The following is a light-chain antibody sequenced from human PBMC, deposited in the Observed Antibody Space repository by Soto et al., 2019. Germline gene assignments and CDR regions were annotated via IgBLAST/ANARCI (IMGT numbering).Light chain of an antibody. J-gene: IGLJ1*01. CDR2: EVS. CDR1: SNDVGGYNY. Sequence: QSALTQPASVSGSPGQSITISCTGSSNDVGGYNYVSWYQQHPGQAPKLIIYEVSDRPSGVSHRFSGSKSGNTASLTISGLQVEDEADYYCTSYTSTIPYVFGSGTKVTVL. V-gene: IGLV2-14*01. CDR3: TSYTSTIPYV.